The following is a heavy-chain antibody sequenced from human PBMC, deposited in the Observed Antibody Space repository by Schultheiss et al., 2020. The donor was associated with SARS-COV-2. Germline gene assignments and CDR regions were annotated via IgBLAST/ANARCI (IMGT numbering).Heavy chain of an antibody. V-gene: IGHV1-46*01. CDR3: ARGGGDYDFWSGNTYPFDY. Sequence: ASVKVSCKASGYTFTGYYMHWVRQAPGQGLEWMGWINPSGGSTSYAQKFQGRVTMTTDTSTSTAYMELRSLRSDDTAVYYCARGGGDYDFWSGNTYPFDYWGQGTLVTVSS. CDR1: GYTFTGYY. CDR2: INPSGGST. D-gene: IGHD3-3*01. J-gene: IGHJ4*02.